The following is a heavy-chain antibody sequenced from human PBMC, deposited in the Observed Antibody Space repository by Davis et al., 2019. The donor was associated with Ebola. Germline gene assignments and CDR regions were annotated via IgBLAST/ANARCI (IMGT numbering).Heavy chain of an antibody. CDR1: GFTFSSYW. CDR3: ARGGAPTVEFDS. J-gene: IGHJ4*02. V-gene: IGHV3-74*01. CDR2: IHSDGSNT. D-gene: IGHD4-17*01. Sequence: PGGSLRLSCAASGFTFSSYWMSWVRQAPGKGLVWVSRIHSDGSNTNYADSVKGRFTISRDNAKNALYLQMNSLRAEDTAVYYCARGGAPTVEFDSWGQGTLVTVSS.